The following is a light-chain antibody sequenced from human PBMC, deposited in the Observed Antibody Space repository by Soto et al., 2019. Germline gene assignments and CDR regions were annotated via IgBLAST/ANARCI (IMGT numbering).Light chain of an antibody. J-gene: IGKJ5*01. CDR3: RQRSNWPPIT. CDR1: QSVSSY. Sequence: EIVLTQSPATLSFSPGERSTLSCRSSQSVSSYLAWYQQKPGQAPRLLIYDASNRATGIPARFSGSGSRTDFTLTISSLEPEDFAVYYCRQRSNWPPITFGQGTRLEIK. V-gene: IGKV3-11*01. CDR2: DAS.